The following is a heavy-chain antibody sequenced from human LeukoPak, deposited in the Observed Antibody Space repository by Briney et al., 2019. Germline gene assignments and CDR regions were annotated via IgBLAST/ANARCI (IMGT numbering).Heavy chain of an antibody. D-gene: IGHD6-13*01. Sequence: GESLKISCKGSGYSFTSYWIGWVRQMPGKGLEWVAIIYPVDSTTRYSPSFQGQVTISVDKSISTAYLQWSGLKASDTAMYYCVITQYITSFDYWGQGTLVTVSS. CDR1: GYSFTSYW. J-gene: IGHJ4*02. CDR3: VITQYITSFDY. CDR2: IYPVDSTT. V-gene: IGHV5-51*01.